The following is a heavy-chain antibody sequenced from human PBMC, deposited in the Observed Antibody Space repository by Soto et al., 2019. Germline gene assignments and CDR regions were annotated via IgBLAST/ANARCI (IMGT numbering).Heavy chain of an antibody. D-gene: IGHD2-15*01. CDR2: IYYSGST. J-gene: IGHJ4*02. CDR1: IGSINRGDYY. CDR3: ARVPFYHTSRRSYSWVY. V-gene: IGHV4-30-4*01. Sequence: SETLSLTYAVSIGSINRGDYYWSWIRQPPGKGLEFIGYIYYSGSTYYNPSLNIRVTISVDTSKNQFSLKLTSVTAADTAVYYCARVPFYHTSRRSYSWVYWCKVTQVTVS.